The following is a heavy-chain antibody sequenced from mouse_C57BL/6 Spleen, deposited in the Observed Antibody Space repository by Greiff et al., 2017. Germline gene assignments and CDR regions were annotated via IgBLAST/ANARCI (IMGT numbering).Heavy chain of an antibody. J-gene: IGHJ4*01. V-gene: IGHV14-3*01. CDR1: GFNIKNTY. Sequence: EVKLVESVAELVRPGASVKLSCTASGFNIKNTYMHWVKQRPEQGLEWIGRIDPANGNTKYAPKFQGKATITADTSSNTAYLQLSSLTSEDTAIYYCASYYGSSSFGCWGQGTSVTVSS. D-gene: IGHD1-1*01. CDR3: ASYYGSSSFGC. CDR2: IDPANGNT.